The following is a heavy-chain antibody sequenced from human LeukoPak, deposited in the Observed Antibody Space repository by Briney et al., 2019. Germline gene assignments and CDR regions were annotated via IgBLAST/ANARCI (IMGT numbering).Heavy chain of an antibody. J-gene: IGHJ4*02. Sequence: ASVKVSCKASGYTFTGYYMHWVRQAPGQGLEWMGWINPNSGGTNYAQKFQGRVTMTRDTSISTAYMELRSLRSDDTAVYYCARDLKRSYSSGRYSWGTGSSNDYWGQGTLVTVSS. D-gene: IGHD6-19*01. CDR2: INPNSGGT. CDR3: ARDLKRSYSSGRYSWGTGSSNDY. CDR1: GYTFTGYY. V-gene: IGHV1-2*02.